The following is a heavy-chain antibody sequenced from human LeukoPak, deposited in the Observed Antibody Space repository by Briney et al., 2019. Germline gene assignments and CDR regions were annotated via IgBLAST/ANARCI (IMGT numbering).Heavy chain of an antibody. V-gene: IGHV6-1*01. CDR2: TYYRSRWYN. CDR3: ARDDWNYPPGWFDP. CDR1: GDSVSSNSAA. Sequence: SQTLSLTCAISGDSVSSNSAAWNWIRQSPSRGLEWLGRTYYRSRWYNDYAVSVKSRITTNPDTSKNQFSLQLNSVTPEDTAVYYCARDDWNYPPGWFDPWGQGTLVTVSS. J-gene: IGHJ5*02. D-gene: IGHD1-7*01.